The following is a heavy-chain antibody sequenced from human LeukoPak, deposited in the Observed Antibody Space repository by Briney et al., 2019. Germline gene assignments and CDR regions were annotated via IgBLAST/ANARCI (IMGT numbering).Heavy chain of an antibody. V-gene: IGHV3-23*01. CDR1: GFTFSSYA. D-gene: IGHD6-13*01. J-gene: IGHJ4*02. Sequence: GGSLRLSCAASGFTFSSYAMSWVRQAPGKGLEWASAISGSGGSTYYADSVKGRFTISRDNSKNTLYLQMNSLRAEDTAVYYCAKFQQQPLYFDYWGQGTLVTVSS. CDR2: ISGSGGST. CDR3: AKFQQQPLYFDY.